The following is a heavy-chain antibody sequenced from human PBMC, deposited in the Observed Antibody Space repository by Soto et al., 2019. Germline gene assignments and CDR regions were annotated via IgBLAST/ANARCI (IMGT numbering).Heavy chain of an antibody. J-gene: IGHJ4*02. CDR3: AKDRRLGELSLPIG. CDR1: GFTFDDYA. CDR2: ISWNSGSI. V-gene: IGHV3-9*01. D-gene: IGHD3-16*02. Sequence: GGSLRLSCAASGFTFDDYAMHWVRQAPGKGLEWVSGISWNSGSIGYADSVKGRFTISRDNAKNSLYLQMNSLRAEDTALYYCAKDRRLGELSLPIGWGQGTLLTVYS.